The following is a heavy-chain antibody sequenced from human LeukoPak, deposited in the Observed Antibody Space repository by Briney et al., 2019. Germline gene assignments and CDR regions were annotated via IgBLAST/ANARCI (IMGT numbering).Heavy chain of an antibody. J-gene: IGHJ3*02. CDR3: ARDLSFVNGAFDI. CDR2: ISAYNGNT. Sequence: GASVKVSCKASGYIFTGYYMHWVRQAPGQGLEWMGWISAYNGNTNYAQKFQGRVTITADESTSTAYMELSSLRSEDTAVYYCARDLSFVNGAFDIWGQGTMVTVSS. V-gene: IGHV1-18*04. CDR1: GYIFTGYY. D-gene: IGHD1-1*01.